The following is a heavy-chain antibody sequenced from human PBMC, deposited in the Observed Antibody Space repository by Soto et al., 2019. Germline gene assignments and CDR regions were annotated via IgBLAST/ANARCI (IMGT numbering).Heavy chain of an antibody. J-gene: IGHJ6*02. CDR1: GGSISSGDYY. D-gene: IGHD2-15*01. CDR3: ARDSVVVVAAPLGDYYYYGMDV. Sequence: KASETLSLTCTVSGGSISSGDYYWSWIRQPPGKGLEWIGYIYYSGSTYYNPSLKSRVTISVDTSKNQFSLKLSSVTAADTAVYYCARDSVVVVAAPLGDYYYYGMDVWGQGTTVTVSS. CDR2: IYYSGST. V-gene: IGHV4-30-4*01.